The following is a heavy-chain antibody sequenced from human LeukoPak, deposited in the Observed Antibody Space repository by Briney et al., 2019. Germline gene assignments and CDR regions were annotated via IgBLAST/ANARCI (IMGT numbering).Heavy chain of an antibody. CDR3: AKERIFGVVIGAFDI. Sequence: GGSLRLSCAASGFTFNNFAMTWVRQAPWKGLEWVSTISGSGGSTYYADSVKGRFTISRDNSKNTLYLQMKSLRAEDSAVYYCAKERIFGVVIGAFDIWGQGTMVTVSS. CDR2: ISGSGGST. V-gene: IGHV3-23*01. D-gene: IGHD3-3*01. J-gene: IGHJ3*02. CDR1: GFTFNNFA.